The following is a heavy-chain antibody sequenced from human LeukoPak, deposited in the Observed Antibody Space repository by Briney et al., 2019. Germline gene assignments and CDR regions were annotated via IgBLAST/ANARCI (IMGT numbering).Heavy chain of an antibody. D-gene: IGHD4-11*01. CDR3: AKIPSYSIQPPFDY. Sequence: GGSLRLSCAASGFTFSDYYMSWIRQAPGKGLEWVSYISSSGSTIYYADSVKGRFAISRDNAKNSLYLQMNSLRAEDTAVYYCAKIPSYSIQPPFDYWGQGTLVTVSS. CDR1: GFTFSDYY. V-gene: IGHV3-11*01. J-gene: IGHJ4*02. CDR2: ISSSGSTI.